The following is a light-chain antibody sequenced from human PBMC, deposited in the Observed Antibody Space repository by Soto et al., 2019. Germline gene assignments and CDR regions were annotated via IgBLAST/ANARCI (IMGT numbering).Light chain of an antibody. V-gene: IGLV2-14*01. CDR1: SSDVGGYNY. Sequence: QSALTQPASVSGSPGQSITISCTGTSSDVGGYNYVSWYQQHPGKAPKLMIYDVSNRPSGVSNRFSGSKSGNTASLTISGLQAEDEADYYCSSYTSSSTLVVFGGGTKPPS. J-gene: IGLJ2*01. CDR3: SSYTSSSTLVV. CDR2: DVS.